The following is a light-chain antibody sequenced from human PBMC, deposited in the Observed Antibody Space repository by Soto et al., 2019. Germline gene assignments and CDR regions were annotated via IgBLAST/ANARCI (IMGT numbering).Light chain of an antibody. J-gene: IGKJ4*01. Sequence: EIVLTQSPGTLSLSPGERGTLSCRASQSVSSNFLAWYQQKPGQAPRLLIYGASNRATGIPARFSGSGSGTDFTLTISSLEPEDFAVYYCQQRSNWPPLTFGGGTKVDI. CDR1: QSVSSN. CDR2: GAS. V-gene: IGKV3-11*01. CDR3: QQRSNWPPLT.